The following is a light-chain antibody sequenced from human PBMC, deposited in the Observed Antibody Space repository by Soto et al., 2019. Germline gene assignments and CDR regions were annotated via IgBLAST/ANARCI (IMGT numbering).Light chain of an antibody. CDR2: GAS. V-gene: IGKV3-20*01. J-gene: IGKJ3*01. CDR3: QQYGSSRFT. Sequence: EIVLTQSPGTLSLSPGERATPSCRASQSISSSYLAWYQQKPGQAPRLLVYGASSRPTGVPDRFSGSGSGTDFTLTISRLEPEDFAVYYCQQYGSSRFTFGHGTKVDIK. CDR1: QSISSSY.